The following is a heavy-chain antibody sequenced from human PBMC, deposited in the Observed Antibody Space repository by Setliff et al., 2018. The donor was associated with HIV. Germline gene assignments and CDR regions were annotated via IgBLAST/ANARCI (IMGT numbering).Heavy chain of an antibody. Sequence: SETLSLTCTVSGGSISIHPFYWGWIRQPPGKGLEWIGSIHYGGSPNYNPSLRSRVIISMDTSKNQFSLKLSSVTAADTAVYYCARDPYSSGFDYWGQGTLVTVSS. V-gene: IGHV4-39*07. CDR3: ARDPYSSGFDY. J-gene: IGHJ4*02. CDR2: IHYGGSP. CDR1: GGSISIHPFY. D-gene: IGHD6-19*01.